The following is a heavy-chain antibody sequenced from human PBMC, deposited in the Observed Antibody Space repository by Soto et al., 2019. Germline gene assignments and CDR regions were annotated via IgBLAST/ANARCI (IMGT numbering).Heavy chain of an antibody. J-gene: IGHJ4*02. CDR1: GYTFTSYA. Sequence: QVPLVQSGAEVKKPGASVKVSCKASGYTFTSYAMHWVRQAPGQRLEWMGWINAGNGNTKYSQKFQGRVTITRDTSASTAYMELSSLRSEDTAVYYCAIGVGTTEPYFDYWGQGTLVTVSS. V-gene: IGHV1-3*01. CDR2: INAGNGNT. CDR3: AIGVGTTEPYFDY. D-gene: IGHD1-1*01.